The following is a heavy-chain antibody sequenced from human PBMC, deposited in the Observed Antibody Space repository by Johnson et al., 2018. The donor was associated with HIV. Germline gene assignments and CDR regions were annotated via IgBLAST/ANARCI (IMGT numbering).Heavy chain of an antibody. Sequence: VQLVESGGGVVQPGRSLRLSCAASGFTFRSYSMHWVRQAPGKGLEWVAVISYDGSNKYYADSVKGRFTISRDNSKNTLYLQMNSLRAEDTAVYHCAKDSGLLDAFDIWGQGTMVTVSS. D-gene: IGHD2-15*01. J-gene: IGHJ3*02. V-gene: IGHV3-30-3*01. CDR2: ISYDGSNK. CDR1: GFTFRSYS. CDR3: AKDSGLLDAFDI.